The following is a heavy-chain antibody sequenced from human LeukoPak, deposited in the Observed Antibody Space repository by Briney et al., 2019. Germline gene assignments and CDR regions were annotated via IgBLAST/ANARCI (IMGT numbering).Heavy chain of an antibody. V-gene: IGHV4-59*11. CDR3: ARGEVRAPHY. J-gene: IGHJ4*02. CDR2: IYYSGST. Sequence: GSLGLSCVVSGFTFSSHWMSWVRQPPGKGLEWIGYIYYSGSTNYNPSLKSRVTISVDTSKYQFYLKLNFVTAADTAVYYCARGEVRAPHYWGQGTLVTVSS. CDR1: GFTFSSHW.